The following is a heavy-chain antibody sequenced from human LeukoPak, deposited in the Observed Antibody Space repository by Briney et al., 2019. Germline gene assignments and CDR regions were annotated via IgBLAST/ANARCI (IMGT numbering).Heavy chain of an antibody. V-gene: IGHV3-48*03. Sequence: GGSLRLSCAASGFTFSSYEMNWVRQAPGKGLEWVSYISSSGSTIYYADSVKGRFTISRDNSKNTLYLQMNSLRAEDTAVYYCAKVGTRLTALSYYYYMDVWGKGTTVTISS. CDR1: GFTFSSYE. CDR2: ISSSGSTI. CDR3: AKVGTRLTALSYYYYMDV. D-gene: IGHD1-7*01. J-gene: IGHJ6*03.